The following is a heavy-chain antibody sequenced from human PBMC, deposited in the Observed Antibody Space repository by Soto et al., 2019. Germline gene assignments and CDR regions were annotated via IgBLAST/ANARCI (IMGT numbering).Heavy chain of an antibody. J-gene: IGHJ6*02. D-gene: IGHD3-3*01. V-gene: IGHV3-21*01. CDR2: ISSSSRYI. CDR1: GFTFSSYS. CDR3: PRDPGDFWGGGRPKYYYYDIEV. Sequence: GGSLRLSCAASGFTFSSYSMNWVRQAPGKGLEWVSSISSSSRYIYYAYSVKGRFTISRDNAKNSLYLQMNSLRAEDTAVYYCPRDPGDFWGGGRPKYYYYDIEVWGQGTTVTASS.